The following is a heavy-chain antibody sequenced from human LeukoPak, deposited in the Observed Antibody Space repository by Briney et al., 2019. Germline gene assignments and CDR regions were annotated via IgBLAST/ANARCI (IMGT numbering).Heavy chain of an antibody. D-gene: IGHD3-3*01. V-gene: IGHV1-2*06. CDR1: GYTFIRYG. CDR2: INPNSGGT. CDR3: ARGGYDFVYYYYGMDV. J-gene: IGHJ6*02. Sequence: ASVKVSCKASGYTFIRYGINWVRQAPGQGLEWMGRINPNSGGTNYAQKFQGRVTMTRDTSISTAYMELSRLRSDDTAVYYCARGGYDFVYYYYGMDVWGQGTTVTVSS.